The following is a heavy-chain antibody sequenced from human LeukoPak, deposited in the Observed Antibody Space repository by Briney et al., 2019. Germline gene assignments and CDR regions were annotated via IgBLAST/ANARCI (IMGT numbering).Heavy chain of an antibody. CDR3: TTVSPYGDYLYYFDF. Sequence: GGSLRLSCAPSGFIFNNYWMSWVRQAPGKGLEWVGRIESKIDGGRTDYAAAVKGRFTISRDDSKSILFLHMNGLNTEDTAVYYCTTVSPYGDYLYYFDFWGLGTLVTVSS. D-gene: IGHD4-17*01. V-gene: IGHV3-15*04. J-gene: IGHJ4*02. CDR1: GFIFNNYW. CDR2: IESKIDGGRT.